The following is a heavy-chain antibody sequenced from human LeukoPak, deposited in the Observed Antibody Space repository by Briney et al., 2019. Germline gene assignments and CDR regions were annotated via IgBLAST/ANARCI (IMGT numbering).Heavy chain of an antibody. Sequence: PSETLSLTCAVYGGSFSGYYWSWIRQPPGQGLEWIGEINHSGSTNYNPSLKSRVTISVDTSKNQFFLKLSSVTAADTAVYYCARESAEDIAAAGTDYWGQGTLVTVSS. CDR1: GGSFSGYY. D-gene: IGHD6-13*01. V-gene: IGHV4-34*01. CDR3: ARESAEDIAAAGTDY. J-gene: IGHJ4*02. CDR2: INHSGST.